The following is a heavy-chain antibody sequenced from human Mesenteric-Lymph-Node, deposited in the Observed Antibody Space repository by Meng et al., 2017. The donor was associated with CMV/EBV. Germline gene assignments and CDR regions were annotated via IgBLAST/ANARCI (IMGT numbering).Heavy chain of an antibody. J-gene: IGHJ5*02. CDR3: AIQTGGMIVVVITWFDP. CDR2: IYYSGST. D-gene: IGHD3-22*01. V-gene: IGHV4-39*01. CDR1: GGSISSSSYY. Sequence: SETLSLTCTASGGSISSSSYYWGWIRQPPGKGLEWIGSIYYSGSTYYNPSLKSRVTISVDTSKNQFSLKLSSVTAADTAVYYCAIQTGGMIVVVITWFDPWGQGTLVTVSS.